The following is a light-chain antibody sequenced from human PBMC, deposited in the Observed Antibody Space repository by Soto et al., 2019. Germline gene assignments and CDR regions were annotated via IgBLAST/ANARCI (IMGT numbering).Light chain of an antibody. V-gene: IGKV3-20*01. CDR3: QQYGSPPKT. CDR1: QLVSSR. CDR2: GAS. Sequence: VMTQCPATLSGSPGEIVTRSCSARQLVSSRLAWYQQKPGQAPRLLIYGASSRATGIPDRFSGSGSGTDFTLTISRLEPEDFAVYYCQQYGSPPKTFGQGTKVDIK. J-gene: IGKJ1*01.